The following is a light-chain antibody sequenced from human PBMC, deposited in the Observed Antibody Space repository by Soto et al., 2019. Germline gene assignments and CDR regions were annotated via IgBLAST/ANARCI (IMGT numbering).Light chain of an antibody. CDR2: RNS. CDR1: SSNIESKF. Sequence: QSVLTQPPSASGTPGQRVAISCSGSSSNIESKFVYWHQVLPGTAPKLLIYRNSQRPSGVPDRFSGSKSGTSASLAISGLRSEDEADYYCATWDANLSGWVFGGGTKLTVL. V-gene: IGLV1-47*01. CDR3: ATWDANLSGWV. J-gene: IGLJ3*02.